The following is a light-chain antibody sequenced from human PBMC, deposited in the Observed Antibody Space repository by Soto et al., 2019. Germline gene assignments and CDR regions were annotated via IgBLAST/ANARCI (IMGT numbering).Light chain of an antibody. V-gene: IGKV1-39*01. CDR3: QQSYSTPTWT. Sequence: DIQMTQSPSSLSASVGDRVTITCRASQSISSYLNWYQHKPGKAXKLLIYAASSLQSGVPSRFSGSGSGTDFTLTISSLQPEDFANYYGQQSYSTPTWTFGQGTKVDI. J-gene: IGKJ1*01. CDR1: QSISSY. CDR2: AAS.